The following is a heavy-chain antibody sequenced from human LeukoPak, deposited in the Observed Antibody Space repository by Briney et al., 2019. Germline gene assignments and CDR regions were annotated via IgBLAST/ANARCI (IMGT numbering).Heavy chain of an antibody. CDR2: IIPIFGTA. CDR3: ARGIQLWLNAFDI. V-gene: IGHV1-69*06. J-gene: IGHJ3*02. CDR1: GGTFSSYA. Sequence: ASVKVSCKASGGTFSSYAISWVRQAPEQGLEWMGGIIPIFGTANYAQKFQGRVTVTADKSTSTAYMELSSLRSEDTAVYYCARGIQLWLNAFDIWGQGTMVTVSS. D-gene: IGHD5-18*01.